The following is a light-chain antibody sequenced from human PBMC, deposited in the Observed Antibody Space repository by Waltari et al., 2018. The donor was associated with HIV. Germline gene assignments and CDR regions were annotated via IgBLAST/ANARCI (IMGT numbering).Light chain of an antibody. J-gene: IGLJ2*01. CDR3: GGWDDSLSGQAV. CDR1: SSTIGRNT. CDR2: GDD. Sequence: QSVLTQPASVSGTPGQRVTISCSGSSSTIGRNTVTWYQQLPGAAPRLFIFGDDLRPAGVPDRVSGSKSGTSASLTICGLQFEDEAVYFCGGWDDSLSGQAVFGGGTILTVL. V-gene: IGLV1-44*01.